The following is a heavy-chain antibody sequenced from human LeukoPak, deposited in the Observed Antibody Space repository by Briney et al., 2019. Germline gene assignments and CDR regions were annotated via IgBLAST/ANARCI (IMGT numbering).Heavy chain of an antibody. J-gene: IGHJ4*02. Sequence: GASVKVTCKASGYTFTSYGFTWVRQAPGQGLEWMGWISTYNGNTNYARKLQGRVTLTTDTSTSTAYMELRSLRSDDTAVYYCARVPDWTYVPDYWGQGTLVTVSS. CDR1: GYTFTSYG. CDR2: ISTYNGNT. V-gene: IGHV1-18*01. CDR3: ARVPDWTYVPDY. D-gene: IGHD3-16*01.